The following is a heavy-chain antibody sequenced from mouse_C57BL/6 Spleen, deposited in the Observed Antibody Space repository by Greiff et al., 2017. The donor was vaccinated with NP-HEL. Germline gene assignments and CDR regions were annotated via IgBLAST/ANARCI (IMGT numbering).Heavy chain of an antibody. D-gene: IGHD1-1*01. V-gene: IGHV5-9*01. CDR2: ISGGGGNT. CDR1: GFTFSSYT. Sequence: EVKVVESGGGLVKPGGSLKLSCAASGFTFSSYTMSWVRQTPEKRLEWVATISGGGGNTYYPDSVKGRFTISRDNAKNTLYLQMSSLRSEDTALYYCANHYYGSSYGYFDVWGTGTTVTVSS. J-gene: IGHJ1*03. CDR3: ANHYYGSSYGYFDV.